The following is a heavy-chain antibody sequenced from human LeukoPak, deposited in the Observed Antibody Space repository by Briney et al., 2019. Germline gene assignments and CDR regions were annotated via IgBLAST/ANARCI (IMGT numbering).Heavy chain of an antibody. CDR1: GFTFSSYV. CDR3: AKGQMVRGVTTSYYMDA. J-gene: IGHJ6*03. CDR2: IGGYSLTV. D-gene: IGHD3-10*01. V-gene: IGHV3-23*01. Sequence: GGSLRLSCAASGFTFSSYVMSWVRQAPGKGLEWVSAIGGYSLTVYNAQSLKGRFTVSRDNSKNSLYLQVTDLRVDDTAVYYCAKGQMVRGVTTSYYMDAWGKGTRVTVSS.